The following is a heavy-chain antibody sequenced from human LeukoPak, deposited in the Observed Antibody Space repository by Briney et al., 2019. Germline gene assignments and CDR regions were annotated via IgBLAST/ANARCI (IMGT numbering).Heavy chain of an antibody. V-gene: IGHV3-33*01. CDR3: AREYPPRYYYDSSGYLDY. CDR1: GFTFSSYG. J-gene: IGHJ4*02. Sequence: GRSLRFSCAASGFTFSSYGMHWVRQAPGKGLEGVAVIWYDGINKYYADSVKGRFTISRDNSENTLYLQMNSLRAEDTAVYYCAREYPPRYYYDSSGYLDYWGQGTLVTVSS. CDR2: IWYDGINK. D-gene: IGHD3-22*01.